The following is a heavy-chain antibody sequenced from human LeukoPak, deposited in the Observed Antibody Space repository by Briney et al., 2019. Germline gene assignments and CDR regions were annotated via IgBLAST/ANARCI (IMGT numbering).Heavy chain of an antibody. J-gene: IGHJ6*02. V-gene: IGHV3-21*01. Sequence: GGSLRLSCAASGFTFSSYSMNWVRQAPGKGLEWVSSISSSSSYIYYADSVKGRFTISRDNAKNSLYLQMNSLRAENTAVYYCARDNYDYGDYGSYYGMDVWGQGTTVTVSS. D-gene: IGHD4-17*01. CDR2: ISSSSSYI. CDR3: ARDNYDYGDYGSYYGMDV. CDR1: GFTFSSYS.